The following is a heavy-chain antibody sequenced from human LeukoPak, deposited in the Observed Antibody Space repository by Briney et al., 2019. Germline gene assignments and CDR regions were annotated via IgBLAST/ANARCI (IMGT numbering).Heavy chain of an antibody. CDR2: IYTSGST. J-gene: IGHJ4*02. V-gene: IGHV4-4*09. CDR3: ARVKGYYGSGRLYYFDY. D-gene: IGHD3-10*01. Sequence: SETLSLTCTVSGGSISSYYWSWIRQPPGKGLEWIGYIYTSGSTNYNPSLKSRVTISVDTSKNQFSLKLSSVTAADTAVYYCARVKGYYGSGRLYYFDYWGQGTLVTVSS. CDR1: GGSISSYY.